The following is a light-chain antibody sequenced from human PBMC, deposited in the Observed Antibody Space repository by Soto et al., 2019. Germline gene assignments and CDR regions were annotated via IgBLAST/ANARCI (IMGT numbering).Light chain of an antibody. J-gene: IGKJ1*01. CDR1: QSVSSTY. CDR3: QQYGFSYRA. V-gene: IGKV3-20*01. Sequence: EILLTQSPGTLSSSPGERVTLSCRASQSVSSTYLSWYQPKPGQAPRLLIYGASTRATGIPDRFSGSGSGTDFTLTISRLEPEDFAVYYCQQYGFSYRAFGQGTKV. CDR2: GAS.